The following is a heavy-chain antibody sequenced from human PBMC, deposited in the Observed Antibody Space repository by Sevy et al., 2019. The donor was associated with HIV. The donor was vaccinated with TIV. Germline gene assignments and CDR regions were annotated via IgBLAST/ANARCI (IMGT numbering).Heavy chain of an antibody. CDR2: INSHGTIT. D-gene: IGHD3-3*01. Sequence: GGSLRLSCAASGFTFSSHWMFWVRQAPGKGLVWVSHINSHGTITNYADSVKGGFTISRDNVKNTVYLQINSLRAEDTAVYYCARGQVLRFLEWPTYGMDVWGQGTTVTVS. J-gene: IGHJ6*02. V-gene: IGHV3-74*01. CDR1: GFTFSSHW. CDR3: ARGQVLRFLEWPTYGMDV.